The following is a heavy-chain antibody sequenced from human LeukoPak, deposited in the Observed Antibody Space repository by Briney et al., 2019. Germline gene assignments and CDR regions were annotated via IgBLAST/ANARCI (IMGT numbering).Heavy chain of an antibody. V-gene: IGHV1-2*04. Sequence: ASLKVSSKASGYTFTGYYMHWVRQAPGQGGEWMGWINPNSGGTNYAQKFQGWVTMTRDTSISTAYMELSRLRSDDTAVYYCAREDCSGVSCYQNAFDIWGQGTMVTVSS. J-gene: IGHJ3*02. CDR2: INPNSGGT. CDR3: AREDCSGVSCYQNAFDI. D-gene: IGHD2-15*01. CDR1: GYTFTGYY.